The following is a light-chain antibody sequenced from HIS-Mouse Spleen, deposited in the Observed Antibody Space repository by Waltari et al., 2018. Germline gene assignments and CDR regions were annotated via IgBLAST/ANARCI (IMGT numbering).Light chain of an antibody. J-gene: IGKJ4*01. CDR2: DAS. Sequence: TQSPATLSLSPGERATLSCRASQSVSSYLAWYQQKPGQAPRLLIYDASNRATGIPARFSGSGSGTDFTLTISSLEPEDFEVYYCQQRSNWPPLTFGGGTKVEIK. CDR3: QQRSNWPPLT. V-gene: IGKV3-11*01. CDR1: QSVSSY.